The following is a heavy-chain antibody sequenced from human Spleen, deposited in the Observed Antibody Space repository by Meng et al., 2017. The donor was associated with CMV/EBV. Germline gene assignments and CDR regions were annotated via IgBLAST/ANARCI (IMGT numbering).Heavy chain of an antibody. D-gene: IGHD6-19*01. CDR3: ARPPVDYSSSFYYYGMDV. J-gene: IGHJ6*02. CDR1: GFTFSTYD. CDR2: ITSGGTT. V-gene: IGHV3-23*01. Sequence: GESLKISCAASGFTFSTYDMSWVRQAPGKGLEWVATITSGGTTHYADSVRGRCTISRDNSNNTLYLQMNSLRAEDTAVYYCARPPVDYSSSFYYYGMDVWGQGTTVTVSS.